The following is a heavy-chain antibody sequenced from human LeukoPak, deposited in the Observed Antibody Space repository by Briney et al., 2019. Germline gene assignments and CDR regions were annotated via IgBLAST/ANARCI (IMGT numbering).Heavy chain of an antibody. V-gene: IGHV4-4*07. D-gene: IGHD6-13*01. CDR2: IYTSGST. CDR1: GCSISSYD. CDR3: ARAYLVRYFDY. Sequence: SETLSLTCTASGCSISSYDWSWIRQPAGKGLEWIARIYTSGSTNYNPSLKSRGTTSVDTSKNQFSLRLSSVTAADTAVYYCARAYLVRYFDYWGQGTLVTVSS. J-gene: IGHJ4*02.